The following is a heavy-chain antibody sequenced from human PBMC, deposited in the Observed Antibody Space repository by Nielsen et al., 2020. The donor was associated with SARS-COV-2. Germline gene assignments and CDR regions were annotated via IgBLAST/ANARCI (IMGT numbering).Heavy chain of an antibody. V-gene: IGHV1-18*01. CDR2: ISPYNGNT. J-gene: IGHJ6*02. CDR1: GGTFSSYG. CDR3: ARVVSTPHSLDV. Sequence: ASVKVSCKASGGTFSSYGISWVRQAPGQGLEWVGWISPYNGNTNYAQNFQGRVTMTTDTSTSTAYMELRSLRSDDTAVYYCARVVSTPHSLDVWGQGTTVTVFS.